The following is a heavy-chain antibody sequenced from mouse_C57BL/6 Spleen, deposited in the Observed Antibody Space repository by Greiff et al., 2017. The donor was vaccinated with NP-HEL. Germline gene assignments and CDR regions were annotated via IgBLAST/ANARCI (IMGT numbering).Heavy chain of an antibody. D-gene: IGHD1-1*01. CDR2: IDPETGGT. Sequence: VQLQQSGAELVRPGASVTLSCKASGYTFTDYEMHWVKQTPVHGLEWIGAIDPETGGTAYNQKFKGKAILTADKSSSTAYMELRSLTSEDSAVYYCTRGGIITTVVADWYFDVWGTGTTVTVSS. J-gene: IGHJ1*03. CDR1: GYTFTDYE. V-gene: IGHV1-15*01. CDR3: TRGGIITTVVADWYFDV.